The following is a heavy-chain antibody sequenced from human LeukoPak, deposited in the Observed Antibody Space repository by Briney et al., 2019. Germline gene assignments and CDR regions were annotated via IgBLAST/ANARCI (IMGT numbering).Heavy chain of an antibody. V-gene: IGHV4-59*01. CDR1: GASISSYY. J-gene: IGHJ6*03. CDR3: ARDRSIAAAGTTNYYYYYYYMDV. D-gene: IGHD6-13*01. CDR2: IYYSGST. Sequence: PSETLSLTCTVSGASISSYYWSGIRQPPGKGLEWIGYIYYSGSTNYNPSLKSRVTISVDTSKNQFSLKLSSVTAADTAVYYCARDRSIAAAGTTNYYYYYYYMDVWGKGTTVTVSS.